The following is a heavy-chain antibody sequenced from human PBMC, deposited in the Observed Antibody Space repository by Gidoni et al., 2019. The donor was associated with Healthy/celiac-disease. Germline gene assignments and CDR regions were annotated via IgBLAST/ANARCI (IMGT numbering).Heavy chain of an antibody. Sequence: QLQLQESGPGLVKPSETLSLTCTVSGGSSSSSSYYWGWIRQPPGKGLEWIGSIYYSGSTYYNPSLKSRVTISVDTSKNQFSLKLSSVTAADTAVYYCAITRRETYFDLWGRGTLVTVSS. CDR1: GGSSSSSSYY. J-gene: IGHJ2*01. V-gene: IGHV4-39*01. CDR3: AITRRETYFDL. D-gene: IGHD1-26*01. CDR2: IYYSGST.